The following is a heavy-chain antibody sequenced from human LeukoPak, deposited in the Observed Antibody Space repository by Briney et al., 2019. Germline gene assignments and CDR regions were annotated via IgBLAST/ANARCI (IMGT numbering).Heavy chain of an antibody. J-gene: IGHJ5*02. CDR2: IYYSGST. CDR1: GGSISGYY. Sequence: SETLSLTCTVSGGSISGYYWSWIRQPPGKGLEWIGNIYYSGSTNYNPSLKSRVTISVDTSKNHFSLKLSSVTAADTAVYYCARSPYVPYSSGWANWFDPWGQGTLVTVSS. CDR3: ARSPYVPYSSGWANWFDP. V-gene: IGHV4-59*01. D-gene: IGHD6-19*01.